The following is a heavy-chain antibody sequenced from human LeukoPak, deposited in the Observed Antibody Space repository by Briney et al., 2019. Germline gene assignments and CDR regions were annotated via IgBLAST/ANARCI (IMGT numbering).Heavy chain of an antibody. CDR3: AREVIRPYFDY. D-gene: IGHD2-21*01. Sequence: GGSLRLSCTVSGFTVSSNSMSWVRQAPGKGMEWVAVMSSDGSTIYYADSVKGRFTISRDNFEYTLYLQMNSLRTEDSAVYYCAREVIRPYFDYWGQGTLVTVSS. CDR2: MSSDGSTI. J-gene: IGHJ4*02. V-gene: IGHV3-30*04. CDR1: GFTVSSNS.